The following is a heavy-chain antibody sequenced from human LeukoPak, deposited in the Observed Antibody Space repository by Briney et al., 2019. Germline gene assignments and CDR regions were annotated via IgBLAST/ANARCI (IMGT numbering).Heavy chain of an antibody. J-gene: IGHJ6*03. V-gene: IGHV4-4*07. Sequence: PSETLSLTCTVSGSISTDYWSWIRQPAGKGLAWIGRIYSSGSTNYNPSLKSRVTMSVDTSKNQFSLKLSSVTAADSAVYYCARAGTXVPYHMDVWGKGTTVTVSS. CDR3: ARAGTXVPYHMDV. D-gene: IGHD1-1*01. CDR2: IYSSGST. CDR1: GSISTDY.